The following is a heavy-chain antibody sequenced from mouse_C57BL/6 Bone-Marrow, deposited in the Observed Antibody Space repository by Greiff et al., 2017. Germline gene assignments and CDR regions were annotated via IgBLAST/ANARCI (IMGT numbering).Heavy chain of an antibody. V-gene: IGHV1-76*01. J-gene: IGHJ2*01. CDR2: IYPGSGNT. D-gene: IGHD3-3*01. CDR1: GYTFTDYY. CDR3: ARGLANPFDY. Sequence: QVQLQQSGAELVRPGASVKLSCKASGYTFTDYYINWVKQRPGQGLEWIARIYPGSGNTYYNEKFKGKATLTAEKSSSTAYMQLSSLTSEDSAVYFCARGLANPFDYWGQGTTLTVSS.